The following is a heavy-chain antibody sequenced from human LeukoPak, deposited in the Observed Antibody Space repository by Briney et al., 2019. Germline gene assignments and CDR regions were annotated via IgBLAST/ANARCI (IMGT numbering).Heavy chain of an antibody. CDR2: IRSKANSYAT. D-gene: IGHD3-3*01. CDR1: GFTFSGSA. Sequence: GGSLRLSCAASGFTFSGSAMHWVRQASGKGLEWVGRIRSKANSYATAYAASLKGRFTISRDDSKNTAYLQMNSLKTEDTAVYYCTCVQEYYDFWSGYYGYFDYWGQGTLVTVSS. J-gene: IGHJ4*02. CDR3: TCVQEYYDFWSGYYGYFDY. V-gene: IGHV3-73*01.